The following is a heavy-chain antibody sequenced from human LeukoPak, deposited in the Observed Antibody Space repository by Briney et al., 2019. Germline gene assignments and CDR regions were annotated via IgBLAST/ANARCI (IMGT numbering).Heavy chain of an antibody. D-gene: IGHD3-3*01. CDR1: GFTFSSYA. CDR3: AKAFFWSGSLHHEYYFDY. CDR2: ISGSGGST. J-gene: IGHJ4*02. V-gene: IGHV3-23*01. Sequence: PGGSLRLSCAASGFTFSSYAMSWVHQAPGKGLEWVSTISGSGGSTYYADSVKGRFTISGDNTKIMLYLQMNSLRAEDTAVYYCAKAFFWSGSLHHEYYFDYWGQGTLVTVSS.